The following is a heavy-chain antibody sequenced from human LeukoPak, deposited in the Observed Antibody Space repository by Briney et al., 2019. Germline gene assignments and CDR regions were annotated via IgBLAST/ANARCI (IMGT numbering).Heavy chain of an antibody. Sequence: GGSLRLSCAASGFTVSSNYMSWVRQAPGKGLEWVSVIYSGGSTYYADSVKGRFTISRDNSKNTLYLQMNSLRAEDTAVYYCARDSMVRGVSDGNDAFDIWGQGTMVTVSS. CDR3: ARDSMVRGVSDGNDAFDI. CDR1: GFTVSSNY. V-gene: IGHV3-53*01. CDR2: IYSGGST. J-gene: IGHJ3*02. D-gene: IGHD3-10*01.